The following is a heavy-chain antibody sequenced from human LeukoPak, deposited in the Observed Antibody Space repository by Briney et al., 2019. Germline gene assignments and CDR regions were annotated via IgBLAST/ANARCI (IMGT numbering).Heavy chain of an antibody. D-gene: IGHD1-26*01. Sequence: PGRSLRLSCAASGFTFSSYGMHWVRQAPGKGLEWVAVISYDGSNKYYADSVKGRFTISRDNSKNTLCLQMNSLRAEDTAVYYCARAPKFRLVGVSKGPFDPWGQGTLVTVSS. V-gene: IGHV3-30*03. CDR1: GFTFSSYG. CDR2: ISYDGSNK. CDR3: ARAPKFRLVGVSKGPFDP. J-gene: IGHJ5*02.